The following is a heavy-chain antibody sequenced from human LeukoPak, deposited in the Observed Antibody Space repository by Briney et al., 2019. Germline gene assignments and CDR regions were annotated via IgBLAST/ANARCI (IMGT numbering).Heavy chain of an antibody. CDR1: GFTFSGSA. J-gene: IGHJ5*02. CDR2: IRSKANSYAT. CDR3: ARVKAGDIVDP. V-gene: IGHV3-73*01. Sequence: GGSLRLSCAASGFTFSGSAMHWVRQASGKGLEWVGRIRSKANSYATAYAASVKGRFTISRDDSKNTAYLQMNSLKTEDTAVYYCARVKAGDIVDPWGQGTLVTVSS. D-gene: IGHD2-15*01.